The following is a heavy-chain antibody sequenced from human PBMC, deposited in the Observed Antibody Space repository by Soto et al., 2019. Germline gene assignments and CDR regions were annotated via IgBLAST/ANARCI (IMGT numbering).Heavy chain of an antibody. Sequence: SETLSLTCAVYGGSFSGYYWSWIRQPPGKWLEWIGEINHSGSTNYNPSLKSRVTISVDTSKNQFSLKLSSVTAADTAVYYCARAPGIAAAGTTGNYYYYGMDVWGQGTTVTVSS. D-gene: IGHD6-13*01. J-gene: IGHJ6*02. CDR3: ARAPGIAAAGTTGNYYYYGMDV. V-gene: IGHV4-34*01. CDR1: GGSFSGYY. CDR2: INHSGST.